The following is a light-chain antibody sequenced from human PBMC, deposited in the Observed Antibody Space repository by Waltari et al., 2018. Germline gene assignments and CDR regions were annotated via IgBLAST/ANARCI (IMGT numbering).Light chain of an antibody. CDR2: DAS. Sequence: IVFTQSPATLSVSPGDRATLSCRASQSVSSNLVWYQQKPGQAPRLLIYDASTRATGIPARFSGSGSGTEFTLTISSLQSEDFAVYHCQQYNNWPRVFGPGTKVDIK. J-gene: IGKJ3*01. CDR1: QSVSSN. CDR3: QQYNNWPRV. V-gene: IGKV3-15*01.